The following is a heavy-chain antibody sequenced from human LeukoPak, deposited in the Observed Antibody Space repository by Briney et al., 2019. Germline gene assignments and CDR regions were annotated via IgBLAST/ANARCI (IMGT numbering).Heavy chain of an antibody. V-gene: IGHV3-30*02. J-gene: IGHJ4*02. Sequence: GGSLRLSCAASGFTFSSYGMHWVRQAPGKGLEWVAFIRYDGSNKYYADSVKGRFTISRDNSKNTLYLQMNSLRAEDTAVYYCATCPRGGGYDPDLPYDYGDYEVNYWGQGTLVTVSS. CDR1: GFTFSSYG. D-gene: IGHD4-17*01. CDR2: IRYDGSNK. CDR3: ATCPRGGGYDPDLPYDYGDYEVNY.